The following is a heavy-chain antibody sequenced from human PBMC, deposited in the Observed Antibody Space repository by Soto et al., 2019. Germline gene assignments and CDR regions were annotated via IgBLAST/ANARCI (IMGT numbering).Heavy chain of an antibody. CDR3: ARAPIVVVVAATPPDAFDI. CDR2: INPSGGST. J-gene: IGHJ3*02. V-gene: IGHV1-46*01. CDR1: GYTFTSYY. D-gene: IGHD2-15*01. Sequence: ASVKVSCKASGYTFTSYYMHWVRQAPGQGLEWMRIINPSGGSTSYAQKFQGRVTMTRDTSISTAYMELSRLRSDDTAVYYCARAPIVVVVAATPPDAFDIWGQGTMVTVSS.